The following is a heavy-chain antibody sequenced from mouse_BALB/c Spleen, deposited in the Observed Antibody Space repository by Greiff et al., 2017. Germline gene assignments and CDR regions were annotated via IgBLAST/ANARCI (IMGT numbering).Heavy chain of an antibody. J-gene: IGHJ3*01. CDR1: GFTFSSFG. CDR3: ARGLPGFAY. Sequence: EVKLMESGGGLVQPGGSRKLSCAASGFTFSSFGMHWVRQAPEKGLEWVAYISSGSSTIYYADTVKGRFTISRDNPKNTLFLQMTSLRSEDTAMYYCARGLPGFAYWGQGTLVTVSA. V-gene: IGHV5-17*02. CDR2: ISSGSSTI.